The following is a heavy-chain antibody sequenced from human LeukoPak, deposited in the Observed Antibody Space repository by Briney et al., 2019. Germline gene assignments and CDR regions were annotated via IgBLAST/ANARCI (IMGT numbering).Heavy chain of an antibody. CDR1: GFTFSSYE. V-gene: IGHV3-48*03. Sequence: GRSLRLSCAASGFTFSSYEMNWVRQAPGKGLEWVSYISSTGSTIYYADSVKGRFTISRDNAKNSLYLQMNSLRAEDTAVYYCASSTYYDFWSGYYYDAFDIWGQGTMVTVSS. D-gene: IGHD3-3*01. CDR3: ASSTYYDFWSGYYYDAFDI. J-gene: IGHJ3*02. CDR2: ISSTGSTI.